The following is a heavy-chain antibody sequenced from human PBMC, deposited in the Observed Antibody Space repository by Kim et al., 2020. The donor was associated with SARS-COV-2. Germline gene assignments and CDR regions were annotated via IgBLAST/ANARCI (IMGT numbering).Heavy chain of an antibody. CDR2: MYYTGTT. J-gene: IGHJ4*02. Sequence: SETLSLTCTVSGGSSDSYYWSWMRQSPGKGLEWIGHMYYTGTTYYSPYLKSRVTISLDTSQNQFSLKLRSVTAADTAVYFCARVVPSAGSDYFDYWGQGVQVTVYS. CDR3: ARVVPSAGSDYFDY. D-gene: IGHD6-13*01. V-gene: IGHV4-59*13. CDR1: GGSSDSYY.